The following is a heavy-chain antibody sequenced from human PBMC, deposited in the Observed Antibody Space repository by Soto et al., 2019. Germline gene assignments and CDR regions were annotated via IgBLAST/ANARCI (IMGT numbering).Heavy chain of an antibody. D-gene: IGHD1-26*01. V-gene: IGHV5-51*01. CDR3: ARHGRLGATLPSADY. Sequence: RGESLKISCKGSGYSFTSYWIGWVRQMPGKGLEWMGIIYPGDSDTRYSPSFQGQVTISADKSISTAYLQWSSLKASDTAMYYCARHGRLGATLPSADYWGQGTLVTVSS. CDR1: GYSFTSYW. CDR2: IYPGDSDT. J-gene: IGHJ4*02.